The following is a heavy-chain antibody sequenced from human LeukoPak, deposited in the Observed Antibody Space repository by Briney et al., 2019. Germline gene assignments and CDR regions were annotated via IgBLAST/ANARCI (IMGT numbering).Heavy chain of an antibody. V-gene: IGHV4-39*07. CDR3: ARAPEYGLYYFDY. J-gene: IGHJ4*02. D-gene: IGHD1-14*01. CDR1: GGSISSGSYY. Sequence: SETLSLTCTVSGGSISSGSYYWGWIRQPPGKGLEWIGNIYYSGSTYYNPSLKSRVSISVDTSKNQFSLKLTSVTAADTAVYDCARAPEYGLYYFDYWGQGTLVTVSS. CDR2: IYYSGST.